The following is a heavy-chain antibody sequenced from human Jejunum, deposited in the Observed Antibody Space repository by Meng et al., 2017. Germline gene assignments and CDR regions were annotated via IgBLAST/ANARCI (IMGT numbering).Heavy chain of an antibody. J-gene: IGHJ4*02. CDR3: TTLNIAVAGY. CDR1: GYTFTSCP. D-gene: IGHD6-19*01. Sequence: QVQLVQSGAEVKKPGASVKVSCKASGYTFTSCPMHWVRQAPGQRLEWMGWINAGNGNTKYSQKFQGRVTFTRDTSASTAYMELSSLESEDTAVYYCTTLNIAVAGYWGQGTLVTVSS. V-gene: IGHV1-3*01. CDR2: INAGNGNT.